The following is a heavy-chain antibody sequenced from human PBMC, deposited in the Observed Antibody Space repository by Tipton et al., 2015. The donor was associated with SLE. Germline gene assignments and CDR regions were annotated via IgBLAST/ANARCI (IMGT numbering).Heavy chain of an antibody. CDR3: AKGTTFYDILTGSSAPYYYGMDV. CDR2: IPYDGSHK. CDR1: GFTFSYYG. Sequence: SLRLSCVASGFTFSYYGMHWVRQAPGKGLEWVAFIPYDGSHKYNADSVKGRFTISRDNSKNTLSLQMNSLRAEDTAVYYCAKGTTFYDILTGSSAPYYYGMDVWGQGTTVTVSS. V-gene: IGHV3-30*02. J-gene: IGHJ6*02. D-gene: IGHD3-9*01.